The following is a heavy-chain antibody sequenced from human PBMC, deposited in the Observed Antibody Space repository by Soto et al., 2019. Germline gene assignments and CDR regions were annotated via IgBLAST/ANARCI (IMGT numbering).Heavy chain of an antibody. CDR3: AGTSSSSRFYYYGMDV. J-gene: IGHJ6*02. CDR1: GFSFTSYW. Sequence: GESLKISCKGSGFSFTSYWIGWVRQMPGKGLEWMGIIYPGDSDTRYSPSFQGQVTISADKSISTAYLQWSSLKASDTAMYYCAGTSSSSRFYYYGMDVWGQGTTVTVSS. CDR2: IYPGDSDT. V-gene: IGHV5-51*01. D-gene: IGHD6-6*01.